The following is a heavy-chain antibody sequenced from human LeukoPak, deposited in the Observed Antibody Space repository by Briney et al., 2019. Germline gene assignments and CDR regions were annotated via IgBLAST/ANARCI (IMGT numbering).Heavy chain of an antibody. J-gene: IGHJ4*02. Sequence: GGSLRLSRAASGFTFSSYAMHWVRQAPGKGLEWVAVISYDGSNKYYADSVKGRFTISRDNSKNTLYLQMNSLRAEDTAVYYCARGQGGNYYLNYFDYWGQGALVTVSS. V-gene: IGHV3-30-3*01. CDR1: GFTFSSYA. CDR2: ISYDGSNK. D-gene: IGHD1-26*01. CDR3: ARGQGGNYYLNYFDY.